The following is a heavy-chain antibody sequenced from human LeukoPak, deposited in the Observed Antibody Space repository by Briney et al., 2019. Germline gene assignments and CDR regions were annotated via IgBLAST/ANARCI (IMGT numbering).Heavy chain of an antibody. CDR1: GFTFSSYA. D-gene: IGHD3-3*01. J-gene: IGHJ4*02. V-gene: IGHV3-23*01. CDR2: ISGSGGST. Sequence: PGGSLRLSCAASGFTFSSYAMSWVRQAPGKGLEWVSAISGSGGSTYYADSVKGRFTISRDNSKNTLYLQMNSLRAEDTAVYYCAKVDDFWSGYYTYFDYWGQGTLVTVSS. CDR3: AKVDDFWSGYYTYFDY.